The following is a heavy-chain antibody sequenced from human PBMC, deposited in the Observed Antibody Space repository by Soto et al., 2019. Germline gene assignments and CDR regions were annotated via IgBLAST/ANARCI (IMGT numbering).Heavy chain of an antibody. CDR1: GDPITSGDYY. D-gene: IGHD1-26*01. J-gene: IGHJ4*02. CDR3: AADWEGTDF. CDR2: IYYTGSF. Sequence: QVQLQESGPGLVQPSQTLSLTCTVSGDPITSGDYYWTWIRQSPGKGLEWIGFIYYTGSFDYNPSLKSRLTISLARSKNQFSLKLTSVTAADTAVYYCAADWEGTDFWGQGTLVTVSS. V-gene: IGHV4-30-4*01.